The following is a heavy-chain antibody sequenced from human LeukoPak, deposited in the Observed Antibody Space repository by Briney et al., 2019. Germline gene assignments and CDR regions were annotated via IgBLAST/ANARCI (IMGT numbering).Heavy chain of an antibody. CDR2: IWYDGSSK. J-gene: IGHJ6*04. Sequence: GSLRLSCAASGFLFSSYGLHWVRQAPGKGLEWVASIWYDGSSKYYADSVKGRFTISRDISKNTLYLQMNSLRAEDTAVYYCARGGGSTSLRPWGKGTTVTVSS. CDR1: GFLFSSYG. V-gene: IGHV3-33*01. CDR3: ARGGGSTSLRP. D-gene: IGHD2-2*01.